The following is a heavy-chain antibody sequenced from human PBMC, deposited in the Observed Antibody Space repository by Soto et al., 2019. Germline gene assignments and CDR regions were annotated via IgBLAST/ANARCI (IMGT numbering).Heavy chain of an antibody. CDR1: GGSISSGGYY. CDR3: ARERGYSETDY. CDR2: IYYSGST. Sequence: SETLSLTCTVSGGSISSGGYYWSWIRHHPGKGLEWIGYIYYSGSTYYNPSLKSRLTISVDTSKNQFSLNLSSVTAADTAVYYCARERGYSETDYWGQGTLVTVSS. J-gene: IGHJ4*02. V-gene: IGHV4-31*03. D-gene: IGHD5-18*01.